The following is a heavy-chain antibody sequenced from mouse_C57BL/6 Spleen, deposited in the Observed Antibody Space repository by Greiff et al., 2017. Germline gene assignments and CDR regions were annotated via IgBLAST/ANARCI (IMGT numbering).Heavy chain of an antibody. J-gene: IGHJ2*01. CDR1: GYTFTGYW. CDR3: ARKRSTTVVASYYCDD. Sequence: QVQLQQSGAELMKPGASVKLSCKATGYTFTGYWIEWVKQRPGHGLEWIGEILPGSGSTNYTEKFKGKATFTADTSSNTAYMQLSSLTTEDSAIDYCARKRSTTVVASYYCDDGGQGTTLTVSS. V-gene: IGHV1-9*01. D-gene: IGHD1-1*01. CDR2: ILPGSGST.